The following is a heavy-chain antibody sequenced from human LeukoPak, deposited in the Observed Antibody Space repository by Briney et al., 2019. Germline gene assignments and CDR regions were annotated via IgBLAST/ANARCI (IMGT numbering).Heavy chain of an antibody. D-gene: IGHD6-13*01. Sequence: PSETLSLTCTVSGGSISSYYWSWIRQPPGRGLGWIGYIYYSGSTNYNPSLKSRVTISVDTSKNQFSLKLSSVTAADTAVYYCARSTGIAAAAFGIWGQGTLVTVSS. V-gene: IGHV4-59*01. J-gene: IGHJ4*02. CDR1: GGSISSYY. CDR2: IYYSGST. CDR3: ARSTGIAAAAFGI.